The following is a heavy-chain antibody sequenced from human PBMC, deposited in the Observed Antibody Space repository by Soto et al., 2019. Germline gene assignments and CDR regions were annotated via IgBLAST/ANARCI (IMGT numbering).Heavy chain of an antibody. D-gene: IGHD3-10*01. CDR2: IYYSGST. V-gene: IGHV4-31*03. J-gene: IGHJ5*02. CDR3: ASSHYYGSGSYRWFDP. CDR1: GGSISSGGYY. Sequence: QVQLQESGPGLVRPSQTLSLTCTVSGGSISSGGYYWSWIRQHPGKGLEWIGYIYYSGSTYYNPSLKSRVTISVDTSKNQFSLKLSSVTAADTAVYYCASSHYYGSGSYRWFDPWGQGTLVTVSS.